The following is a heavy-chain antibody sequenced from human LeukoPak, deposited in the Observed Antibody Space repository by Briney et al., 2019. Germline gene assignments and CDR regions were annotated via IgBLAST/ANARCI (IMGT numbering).Heavy chain of an antibody. CDR3: ARSATMIVVVSSFDY. CDR2: INAGNGNT. V-gene: IGHV1-3*01. CDR1: GYTFTIYA. Sequence: ASVKVSCKASGYTFTIYAMHWVRQAPGQRLEWMGWINAGNGNTKYSQKFQGRVTITRDTSASTAYMELSSLRSEDTAVYYCARSATMIVVVSSFDYWGQGTLVTVSS. D-gene: IGHD3-22*01. J-gene: IGHJ4*02.